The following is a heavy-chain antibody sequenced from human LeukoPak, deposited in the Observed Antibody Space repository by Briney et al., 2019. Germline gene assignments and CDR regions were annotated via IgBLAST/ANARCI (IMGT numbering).Heavy chain of an antibody. CDR2: ISAYNGNT. J-gene: IGHJ4*02. V-gene: IGHV1-18*01. D-gene: IGHD5-12*01. CDR3: ARGYSGSGYDSFDY. Sequence: ASVKVSCKASGGTFSSYAISWVRQAPGQGLEWMGWISAYNGNTNYAQKLQGRVTMTTDTSTSTAYMELRSLRSEDTAVYYCARGYSGSGYDSFDYWGQGTLVTVSS. CDR1: GGTFSSYA.